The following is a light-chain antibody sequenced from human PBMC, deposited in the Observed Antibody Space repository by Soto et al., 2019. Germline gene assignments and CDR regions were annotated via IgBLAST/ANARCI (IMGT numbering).Light chain of an antibody. V-gene: IGKV3-20*01. CDR3: QQYGSSPPVT. Sequence: EIVWTQSPGTLSLSPGETATLSCGASQSVRNSYLAWYQQKPGQAPRLLLXGAYTRATGIPVRFSGSGCGTDFFLTISRLETADFVVYYCQQYGSSPPVTLGQGTKVDIK. CDR2: GAY. CDR1: QSVRNSY. J-gene: IGKJ1*01.